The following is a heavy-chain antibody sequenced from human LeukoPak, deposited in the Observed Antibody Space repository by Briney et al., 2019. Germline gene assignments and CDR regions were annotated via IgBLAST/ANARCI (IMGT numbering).Heavy chain of an antibody. V-gene: IGHV1-24*01. CDR3: ATDGQYVETHNRFDP. CDR2: FDPEDGET. J-gene: IGHJ5*02. D-gene: IGHD5-18*01. CDR1: GYTLTELS. Sequence: ASVKVSCKVSGYTLTELSMHWVRQAPGKGLEWMGGFDPEDGETIYAQKFQGRVTMAEDTSTDTAYMELSSLRSEDTAVYYCATDGQYVETHNRFDPWGQGTLVTVSS.